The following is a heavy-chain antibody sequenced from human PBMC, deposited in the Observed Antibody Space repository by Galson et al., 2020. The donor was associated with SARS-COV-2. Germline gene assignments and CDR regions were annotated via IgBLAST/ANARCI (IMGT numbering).Heavy chain of an antibody. J-gene: IGHJ2*01. CDR3: ARGACSEFVNQACPLSGWFFDV. Sequence: SQTLSLTCGVSDGSFSSHYWTWIRQSPAKGLEWIGEINHRGTANYNPSLRSRVSISVDRSNKEFSLRLDSPTAADTAIYYCARGACSEFVNQACPLSGWFFDVWGRGTLVTVS. CDR2: INHRGTA. V-gene: IGHV4-34*01. CDR1: DGSFSSHY. D-gene: IGHD2-15*01.